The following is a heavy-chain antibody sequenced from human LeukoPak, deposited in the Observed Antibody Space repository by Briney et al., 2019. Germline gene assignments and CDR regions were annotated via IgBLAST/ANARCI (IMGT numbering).Heavy chain of an antibody. V-gene: IGHV3-30*02. CDR2: IRYDGSNK. CDR3: AKHDYVWGAYRLGYLEN. CDR1: GFTFSSYG. Sequence: GGSLRLSCAASGFTFSSYGMHWVRQAPGKGLEWVAFIRYDGSNKYYADSVKGRFTISRDNSKNTLYLQVNRLRAGDTAVYYCAKHDYVWGAYRLGYLENWGQGTLVTVSS. D-gene: IGHD3-16*02. J-gene: IGHJ4*02.